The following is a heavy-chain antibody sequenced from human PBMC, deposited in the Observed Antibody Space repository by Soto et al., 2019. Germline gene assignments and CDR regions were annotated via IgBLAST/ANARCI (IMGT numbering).Heavy chain of an antibody. Sequence: EVQLVESGGGSVQPGESLRLSCVGSGFDFNSYWMGWVRQAPGKGPQWVANIGRDGSEKSYVDSLKGRFTISRDNARRSVHLQMNSLGVEATSVYYCAAWPLSSWFDYWGRGILVTVSS. V-gene: IGHV3-7*05. D-gene: IGHD6-13*01. CDR3: AAWPLSSWFDY. J-gene: IGHJ4*02. CDR2: IGRDGSEK. CDR1: GFDFNSYW.